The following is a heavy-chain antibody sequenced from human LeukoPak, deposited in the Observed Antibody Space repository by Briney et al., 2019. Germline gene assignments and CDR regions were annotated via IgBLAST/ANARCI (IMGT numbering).Heavy chain of an antibody. CDR3: AKGGFLYLDY. J-gene: IGHJ4*02. CDR2: ISSSGSNI. Sequence: GGSLRHSCAASGFTLSSYEMNWVRQAPGKGLEWVSYISSSGSNIYYADTVKGRFPISSDNAKNSLYLQMNSLRAEDTAVYYCAKGGFLYLDYWGQGTLVTVSS. D-gene: IGHD2-8*01. V-gene: IGHV3-48*03. CDR1: GFTLSSYE.